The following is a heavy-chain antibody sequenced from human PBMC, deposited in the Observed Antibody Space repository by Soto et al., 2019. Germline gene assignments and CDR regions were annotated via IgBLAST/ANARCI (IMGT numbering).Heavy chain of an antibody. CDR2: ISTTSFTI. D-gene: IGHD2-15*01. Sequence: ESLRLSCAASGFSFSTYDMDWLRQAPGKGPEWIAHISTTSFTIYYADSVKGRFTISRDNARNSLYLEMNSLRDEDTAVYYCARDRCYDGTCYSASDSWGQGTLVTVSS. CDR1: GFSFSTYD. CDR3: ARDRCYDGTCYSASDS. V-gene: IGHV3-48*02. J-gene: IGHJ5*01.